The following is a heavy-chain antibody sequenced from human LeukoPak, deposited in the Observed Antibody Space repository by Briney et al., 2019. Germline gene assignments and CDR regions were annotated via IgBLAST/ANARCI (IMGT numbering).Heavy chain of an antibody. V-gene: IGHV4-59*01. CDR1: GGSISNKY. Sequence: SETLSLTCTVSGGSISNKYWSWIRQPPGKGLEWIGYIYYSGSTNYNPSLKSRVTILVDTSKNQFSLKLSSVTAADTAMYYCARGPSGRYLDILTAQRRGGYKYYMDLWGQATTVTVSS. D-gene: IGHD3-9*01. CDR3: ARGPSGRYLDILTAQRRGGYKYYMDL. CDR2: IYYSGST. J-gene: IGHJ6*03.